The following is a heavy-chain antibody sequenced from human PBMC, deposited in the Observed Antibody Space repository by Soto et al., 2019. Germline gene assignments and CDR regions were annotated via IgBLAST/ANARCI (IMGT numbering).Heavy chain of an antibody. J-gene: IGHJ5*02. D-gene: IGHD6-13*01. V-gene: IGHV2-26*04. CDR1: GFSLSNAGLG. Sequence: QVTVKESGPVLVKPTETLTPTCTVSGFSLSNAGLGVSWIRQPPGKALEWLAHIFSNDEKSYSTSLKSRLTLSKDTSKSQVVLTMTNMDPVDTATYYCASTYSTSWYWFDPWGQGTLVTVSS. CDR3: ASTYSTSWYWFDP. CDR2: IFSNDEK.